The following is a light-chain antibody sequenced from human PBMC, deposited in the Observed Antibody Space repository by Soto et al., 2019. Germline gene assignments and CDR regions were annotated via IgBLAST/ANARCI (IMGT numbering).Light chain of an antibody. Sequence: EIVLTQSPATVSVSPGDRVTLSCRASRTVHSNVAWYQHKPGQAPRLLIYGASFRATGVPARFSGSGCGAEFTLTISSLQYDDVAVYYCQQYNNRPRTFGQGTKVDIK. V-gene: IGKV3-15*01. CDR3: QQYNNRPRT. J-gene: IGKJ1*01. CDR2: GAS. CDR1: RTVHSN.